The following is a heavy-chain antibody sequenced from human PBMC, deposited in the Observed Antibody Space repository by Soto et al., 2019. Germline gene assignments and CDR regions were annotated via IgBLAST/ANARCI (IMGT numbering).Heavy chain of an antibody. J-gene: IGHJ5*02. V-gene: IGHV3-23*01. CDR3: AKDCYRPKLLWFGEPGWFAP. CDR2: ISGSGGST. D-gene: IGHD3-10*01. Sequence: PGGSLRLSCAASGFTFSSYAMSWVRQAPGKGLEWVSAISGSGGSTYYADSVKGRFTISRDNSKNTLYLQMNSLRAEDTAVYYCAKDCYRPKLLWFGEPGWFAPWGQGTLVTVSS. CDR1: GFTFSSYA.